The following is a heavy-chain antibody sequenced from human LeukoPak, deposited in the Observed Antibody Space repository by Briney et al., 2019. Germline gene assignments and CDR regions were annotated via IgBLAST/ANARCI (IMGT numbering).Heavy chain of an antibody. V-gene: IGHV1-69*06. J-gene: IGHJ5*02. CDR3: ARDSRSGWPAA. Sequence: SVNVSCKASGCTFSSYAFNWLRPAPGQGRDWMGGIIPIFGTSNYAQKFQGSVTITADKSTSTAYMELSSLRSEDTAVYYCARDSRSGWPAAWGQGTLVTVSS. D-gene: IGHD6-19*01. CDR2: IIPIFGTS. CDR1: GCTFSSYA.